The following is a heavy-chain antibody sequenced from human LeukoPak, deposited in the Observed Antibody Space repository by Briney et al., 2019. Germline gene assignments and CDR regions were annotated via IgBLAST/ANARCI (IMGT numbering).Heavy chain of an antibody. CDR3: ARDSDF. V-gene: IGHV4-4*07. CDR2: IYSGGST. Sequence: SETLSLTCTVSGGSISDFYWSWIRQPAGKGLEWIGRIYSGGSTNYNPSLKSRVTMSVDTSKKQFSLNLGSVTAADTAVYYCARDSDFWGQGTLVTVSS. CDR1: GGSISDFY. J-gene: IGHJ4*02.